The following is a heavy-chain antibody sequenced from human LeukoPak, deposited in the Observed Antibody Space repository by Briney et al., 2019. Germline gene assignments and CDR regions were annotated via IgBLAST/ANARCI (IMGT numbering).Heavy chain of an antibody. CDR2: VYYSGST. J-gene: IGHJ4*02. V-gene: IGHV4-59*01. CDR3: AREPKFPNNHRVSGFDY. D-gene: IGHD1-14*01. Sequence: SETLSLTCTVSGGSISSYYWSWIRQPPGKGLEWIGYVYYSGSTNYNPSLKSRVTISVDTSKNQFSLKLSSVTAADTAVYYCAREPKFPNNHRVSGFDYWGQGTLVTVSS. CDR1: GGSISSYY.